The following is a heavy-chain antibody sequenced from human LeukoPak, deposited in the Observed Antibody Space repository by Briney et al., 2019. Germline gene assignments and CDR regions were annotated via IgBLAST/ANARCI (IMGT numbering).Heavy chain of an antibody. J-gene: IGHJ4*02. D-gene: IGHD3-10*01. CDR2: IYPGDSDT. CDR1: GYSFTSYW. V-gene: IGHV5-51*01. CDR3: ARQSRDGSKTRGYHFDY. Sequence: GESLKISCKGSGYSFTSYWIGWVRQMPGKGLEWMGIIYPGDSDTRYSPSFQGQVTISADKSISTVYLQWSSLKASDTAMYYCARQSRDGSKTRGYHFDYWGQGTLVTVSS.